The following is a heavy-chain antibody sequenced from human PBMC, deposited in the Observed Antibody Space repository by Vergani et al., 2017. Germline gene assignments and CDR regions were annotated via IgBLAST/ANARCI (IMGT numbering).Heavy chain of an antibody. J-gene: IGHJ6*02. D-gene: IGHD3-3*01. Sequence: QVQLQESGPGLVKPSQTLSLTCTVSGGSISSYYWCWIRQPPGKGLEWIGYIYYSGSTNYNPSLKSRVTISVDTSKNQLSLKQSSVTAADTAVYYCARVAAYYDFWSGYHYGMDVWGQGTTVTVSS. CDR3: ARVAAYYDFWSGYHYGMDV. CDR2: IYYSGST. CDR1: GGSISSYY. V-gene: IGHV4-59*01.